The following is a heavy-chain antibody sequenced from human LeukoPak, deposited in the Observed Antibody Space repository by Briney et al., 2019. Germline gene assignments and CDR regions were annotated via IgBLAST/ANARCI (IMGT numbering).Heavy chain of an antibody. CDR3: TRVGYIDEGIDY. CDR1: GVPFSSYW. J-gene: IGHJ4*02. Sequence: GGSLGLSCVASGVPFSSYWMTWVRQAPGKGLEWVANIKQDGSKKSYVDSVKGRFTISRDNAKNSLYLQMNSLRAEDTAIYYCTRVGYIDEGIDYWGQGTLATVSS. CDR2: IKQDGSKK. D-gene: IGHD5-24*01. V-gene: IGHV3-7*04.